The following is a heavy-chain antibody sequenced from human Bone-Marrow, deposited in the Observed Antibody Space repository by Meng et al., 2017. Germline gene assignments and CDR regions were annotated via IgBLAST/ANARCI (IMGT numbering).Heavy chain of an antibody. CDR1: GFTFSSYS. V-gene: IGHV3-30*12. CDR2: ISYDGSNK. J-gene: IGHJ4*02. Sequence: GESLKISCAASGFTFSSYSMNWVRQAPGKGLEWVAVISYDGSNKYYADSVKGRFTISRDNSKNTLYLQMSGLRIDDTGVYYCTWDDKAVSDYWGQGTLVTVSS. CDR3: TWDDKAVSDY. D-gene: IGHD2-15*01.